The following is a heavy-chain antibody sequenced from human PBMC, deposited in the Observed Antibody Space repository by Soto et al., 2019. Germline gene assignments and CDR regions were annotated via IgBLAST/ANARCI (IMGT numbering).Heavy chain of an antibody. V-gene: IGHV1-69*01. D-gene: IGHD6-13*01. J-gene: IGHJ5*02. Sequence: QVQLVQSGAEVRLPGSSVKVSCEASGGTFSTYSINWVRQAPGQGLEWMGGIIPLFGTTNYAQKFKGRVTISADESTSTAYMELSSLRAEDAAVYYCARGAIHGSSWYFWFDPWGQGTLVTVSS. CDR1: GGTFSTYS. CDR3: ARGAIHGSSWYFWFDP. CDR2: IIPLFGTT.